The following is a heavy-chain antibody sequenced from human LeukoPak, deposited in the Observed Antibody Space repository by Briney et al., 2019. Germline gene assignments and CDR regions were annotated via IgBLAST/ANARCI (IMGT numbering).Heavy chain of an antibody. CDR2: VNDSGGT. CDR1: IDSFSNYY. CDR3: ARGGGSYPRLNWFDP. V-gene: IGHV4-34*01. Sequence: SETLSLTCAVYIDSFSNYYWNWIRQTPGKGLEWIGEVNDSGGTNINPSLRSRVILSVDTSKNQFSLKLSSVTAADTAVYYCARGGGSYPRLNWFDPWGQGTLVTVSS. D-gene: IGHD2-15*01. J-gene: IGHJ5*02.